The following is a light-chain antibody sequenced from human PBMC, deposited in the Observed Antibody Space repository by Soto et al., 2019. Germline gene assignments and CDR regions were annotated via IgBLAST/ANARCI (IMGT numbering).Light chain of an antibody. CDR1: QTISSW. CDR2: KAS. Sequence: DIQMTQSPATLSVSLGDRVTITCRASQTISSWLAWYQQKPGKAPKLLIYKASTLKSGVPSRFSGSGYGTEFTLTISSLQTDDFATYYCQHYNSYSEAFGQGTKVDIK. CDR3: QHYNSYSEA. J-gene: IGKJ1*01. V-gene: IGKV1-5*03.